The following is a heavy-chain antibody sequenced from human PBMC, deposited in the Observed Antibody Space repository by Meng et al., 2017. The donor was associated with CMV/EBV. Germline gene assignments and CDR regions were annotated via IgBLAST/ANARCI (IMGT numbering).Heavy chain of an antibody. Sequence: SGLTFSSYGMHWVRQATGKGLEWVTVIWNDGSTKYYADSVKGRFTISRDNSKNMLYLQMNSLRAEDTAVYYCAKARGSGKYYNYFDYWGQGALVTVSS. CDR2: IWNDGSTK. J-gene: IGHJ4*02. CDR1: GLTFSSYG. D-gene: IGHD1-26*01. CDR3: AKARGSGKYYNYFDY. V-gene: IGHV3-33*06.